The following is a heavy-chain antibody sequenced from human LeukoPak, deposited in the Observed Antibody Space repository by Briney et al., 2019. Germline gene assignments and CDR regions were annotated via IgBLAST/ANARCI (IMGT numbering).Heavy chain of an antibody. CDR2: IYYSGST. V-gene: IGHV4-31*03. CDR3: ARDYCSSTSCHLGAFDI. CDR1: GGSISSGGYY. D-gene: IGHD2-2*01. Sequence: SETLSLTCTVSGGSISSGGYYWSWIRQHPGQGLEWIGYIYYSGSTYYNPSLKSRVTISVDTSKNQFSLKLSSVTAADTAVYYCARDYCSSTSCHLGAFDIWGQGTMVTVSS. J-gene: IGHJ3*02.